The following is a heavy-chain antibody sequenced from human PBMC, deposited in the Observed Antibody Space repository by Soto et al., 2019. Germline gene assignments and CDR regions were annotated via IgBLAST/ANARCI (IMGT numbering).Heavy chain of an antibody. CDR1: GYTFRSSA. V-gene: IGHV3-23*01. CDR3: AKGPDSSGYGPFDN. Sequence: EGQLLESGGGLVQPGGSPRLSCEDSGYTFRSSAMSWVRQAPGKGLEWVASVSGIGDSTYYADSVMGRFTVFRDNPKNTLYLQMNSLRVEDTAVYYCAKGPDSSGYGPFDNWGQGTLVTVSS. J-gene: IGHJ4*02. CDR2: VSGIGDST. D-gene: IGHD3-22*01.